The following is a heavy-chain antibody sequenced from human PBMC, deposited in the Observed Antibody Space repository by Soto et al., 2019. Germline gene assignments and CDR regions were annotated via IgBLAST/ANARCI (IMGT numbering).Heavy chain of an antibody. V-gene: IGHV4-34*01. CDR3: AKERLQITNYYYGMDV. J-gene: IGHJ6*02. D-gene: IGHD4-4*01. CDR1: GGSFSDYY. CDR2: INRSGST. Sequence: QVQLQQWGAGLLKPSETLSLTCAVYGGSFSDYYWSWIRQPPGKGLEWIGEINRSGSTNYNPSLKSRVTISVDTSKNQFSLKLRSVTAADTAVYYCAKERLQITNYYYGMDVWGQGTTVTVSS.